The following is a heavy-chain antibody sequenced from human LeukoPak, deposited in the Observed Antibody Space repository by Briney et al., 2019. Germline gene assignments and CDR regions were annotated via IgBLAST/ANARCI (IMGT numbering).Heavy chain of an antibody. Sequence: PSETLSLTCTVSGGSVSSGSYYWGWIRQPPGKGLEWIGNIYYSGSTYCNPSLKSRVTISVETSKNQFSLKLSSVTAADTAVYYCARDGRFPPEVLPRYFDYWGQGTLVTVSS. D-gene: IGHD1-26*01. CDR3: ARDGRFPPEVLPRYFDY. CDR2: IYYSGST. J-gene: IGHJ4*02. CDR1: GGSVSSGSYY. V-gene: IGHV4-39*07.